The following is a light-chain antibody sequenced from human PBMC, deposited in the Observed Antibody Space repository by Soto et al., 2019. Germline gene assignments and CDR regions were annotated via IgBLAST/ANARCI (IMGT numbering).Light chain of an antibody. CDR3: QQLNSYSIVT. J-gene: IGKJ3*01. V-gene: IGKV1-9*01. CDR2: GAS. Sequence: DIQLTQSPSFLSASVGDRVTITCRASQDISSYLAWYQQRPGKAPNLLIFGASSLQSGVPSRFSGSGSGTEFTLTNSSLQPEDFANYYCQQLNSYSIVTFGPGTKVDIK. CDR1: QDISSY.